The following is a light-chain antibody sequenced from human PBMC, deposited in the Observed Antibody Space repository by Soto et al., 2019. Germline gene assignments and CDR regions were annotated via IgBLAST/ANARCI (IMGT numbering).Light chain of an antibody. CDR1: QRISGW. CDR2: DAS. V-gene: IGKV1-5*01. Sequence: DIQMTQSPSTLSASVRDTVTITCRASQRISGWLAWHQQKPGKAPKLLIYDASALKRGVPSRFSGSGSETDFTLTISSLQPEDFETYYCQQYSTYPLTFGGGTKVDIK. J-gene: IGKJ4*01. CDR3: QQYSTYPLT.